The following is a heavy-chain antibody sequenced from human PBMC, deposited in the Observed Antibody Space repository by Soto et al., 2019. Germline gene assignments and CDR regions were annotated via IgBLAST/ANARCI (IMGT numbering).Heavy chain of an antibody. D-gene: IGHD3-3*01. J-gene: IGHJ6*02. Sequence: EVQLVESGGVVVQPGGSLRLSCAASGFTFDDYTMHWVRQAPGKGLEWVSLISWDGGSTYYADSVKGRFTISRDNSKNSLYLQMNSLRTEDTDLYYCAKDRIPYDVWSGYHLLPQTYGMDVWGQGTTVTVSS. CDR2: ISWDGGST. V-gene: IGHV3-43*01. CDR3: AKDRIPYDVWSGYHLLPQTYGMDV. CDR1: GFTFDDYT.